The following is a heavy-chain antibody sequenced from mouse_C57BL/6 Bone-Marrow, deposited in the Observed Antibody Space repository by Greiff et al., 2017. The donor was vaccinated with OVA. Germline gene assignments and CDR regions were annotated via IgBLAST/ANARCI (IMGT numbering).Heavy chain of an antibody. CDR3: SRIDCWYVDV. CDR2: ISSGSSTN. V-gene: IGHV5-17*01. CDR1: GFTFSDYG. Sequence: EVMLVESGGGLVKPGGSLKLSCAASGFTFSDYGMHWVRQAPEKGLEWVAYISSGSSTNYYAEKVKGRFTISRDNAKHTLFLQMTSLRSVNTAMYSISRIDCWYVDVWGTGTTVTVSS. J-gene: IGHJ1*03.